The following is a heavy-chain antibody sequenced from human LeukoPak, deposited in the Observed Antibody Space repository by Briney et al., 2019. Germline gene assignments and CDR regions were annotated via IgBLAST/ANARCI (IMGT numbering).Heavy chain of an antibody. Sequence: PGGSLRLSCAASGFIFISYWMAWVRQAPGKGLEWVAKIQQDGRVKYYMDPVKGRFNNFRDNAKNALHQQMNSLKDEDTAVYYCARVAAAVPDYWGQGTLVSVFS. J-gene: IGHJ4*02. D-gene: IGHD6-13*01. V-gene: IGHV3-7*04. CDR1: GFIFISYW. CDR2: IQQDGRVK. CDR3: ARVAAAVPDY.